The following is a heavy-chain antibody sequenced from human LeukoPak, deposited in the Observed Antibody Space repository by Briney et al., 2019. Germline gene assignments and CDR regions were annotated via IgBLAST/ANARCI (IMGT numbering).Heavy chain of an antibody. CDR3: ARAHEVGDY. V-gene: IGHV3-21*01. CDR1: GFTLSSYS. D-gene: IGHD1-26*01. J-gene: IGHJ4*02. Sequence: GGSLRLSCAASGFTLSSYSMNWVRQAPGKGLEWVSSISTSSSYIYYADSVRGRFTISRDNAKNSLYLQMNILRAEDTAVYYCARAHEVGDYWGQGTLVTVSS. CDR2: ISTSSSYI.